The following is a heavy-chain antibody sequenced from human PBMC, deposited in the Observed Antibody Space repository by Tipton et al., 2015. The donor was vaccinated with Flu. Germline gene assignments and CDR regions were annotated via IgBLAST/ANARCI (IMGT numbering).Heavy chain of an antibody. V-gene: IGHV1-2*02. CDR3: TRDSQGGSGWFDP. CDR2: INPNSGGT. CDR1: GYTFTGYN. D-gene: IGHD3-16*01. Sequence: QLVQSGAEVKKPGASAKVSCKASGYTFTGYNIHWVRQAPGQGLEWMGWINPNSGGTNYAQNFQGRVTMTRDTSINTAYMELSRLGSDDTAIYYCTRDSQGGSGWFDPWGQGALVTVSS. J-gene: IGHJ5*02.